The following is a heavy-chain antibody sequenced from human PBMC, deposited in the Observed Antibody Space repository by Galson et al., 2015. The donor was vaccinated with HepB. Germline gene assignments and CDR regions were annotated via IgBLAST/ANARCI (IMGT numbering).Heavy chain of an antibody. CDR1: GYTFSSYS. Sequence: SVKVSCKASGYTFSSYSITWVRQAPGQGLEWMGWSNAYSRNTSYARQLQGRVTMTTDTSTSTAYMELRSLRSDDTAVYYCARGALVAVVDATQNNWFDPWGQGTLVTVSS. V-gene: IGHV1-18*01. J-gene: IGHJ5*02. CDR3: ARGALVAVVDATQNNWFDP. CDR2: SNAYSRNT. D-gene: IGHD2-15*01.